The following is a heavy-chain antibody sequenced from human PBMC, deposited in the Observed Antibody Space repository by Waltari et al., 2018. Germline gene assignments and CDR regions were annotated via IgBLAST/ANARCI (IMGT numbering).Heavy chain of an antibody. V-gene: IGHV3-48*03. Sequence: EVQLVESGGGLVQPGESLRLSCSASAFTFGAYEMNWVRQAPGKGLEWVSYIRASGSVIYYADSVKGRFTISRDNARNSLYLQLNSLTVEDTAIYYCARGRSVYDYWGQGTLVTVSS. D-gene: IGHD6-6*01. CDR2: IRASGSVI. CDR1: AFTFGAYE. J-gene: IGHJ4*02. CDR3: ARGRSVYDY.